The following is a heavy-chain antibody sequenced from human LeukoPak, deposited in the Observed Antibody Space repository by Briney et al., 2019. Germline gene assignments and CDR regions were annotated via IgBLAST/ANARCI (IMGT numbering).Heavy chain of an antibody. D-gene: IGHD6-19*01. CDR1: GFTFSSYA. J-gene: IGHJ4*02. CDR2: ISYDGSNK. CDR3: ARDSSGWYWEY. Sequence: PGGSLRLSCAASGFTFSSYAMHWVRQAPGKGLEWVAVISYDGSNKYYADSVKGRFTISRDNSKNTLYLQMNSLRAEDTAVYYCARDSSGWYWEYWGQGTLVTASS. V-gene: IGHV3-30-3*01.